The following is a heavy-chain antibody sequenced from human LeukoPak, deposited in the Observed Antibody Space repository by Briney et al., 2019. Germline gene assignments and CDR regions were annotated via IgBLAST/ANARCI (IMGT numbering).Heavy chain of an antibody. Sequence: ASVKVSCKASGYTFTDYYLHWVRQAPGQGLEWMGWISAYNGDTNYVQKFQGRVTMTTDTSTSTAYMELKSLRSDDTAVYYCAREEGAPIAAANIWGLGTKVTVSS. CDR3: AREEGAPIAAANI. V-gene: IGHV1-18*04. D-gene: IGHD6-13*01. J-gene: IGHJ3*02. CDR2: ISAYNGDT. CDR1: GYTFTDYY.